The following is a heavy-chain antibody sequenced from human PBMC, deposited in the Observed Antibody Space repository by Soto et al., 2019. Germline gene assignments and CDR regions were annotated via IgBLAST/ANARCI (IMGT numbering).Heavy chain of an antibody. J-gene: IGHJ6*02. Sequence: GGSLRLSCAASGFTFSKFVMRWVRQTPGKGLEWVSTITETGGDTYYTDSVKGRFTISRDNSKNTLYLQMTSLRAEDTALYYCTKASPDRHHMDVWGQGTTVTVSS. CDR3: TKASPDRHHMDV. CDR2: ITETGGDT. CDR1: GFTFSKFV. V-gene: IGHV3-23*01.